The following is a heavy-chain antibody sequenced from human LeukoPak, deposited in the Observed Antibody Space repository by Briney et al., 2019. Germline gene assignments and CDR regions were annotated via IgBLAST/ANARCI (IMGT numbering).Heavy chain of an antibody. CDR3: AREGRVYPTRDS. V-gene: IGHV1-69*04. J-gene: IGHJ4*02. Sequence: GASVKVSCKASGGTFSSYAISWVRQAPGQGLEWMGRIIPILGIANHAQKFQGRVTITADKSTSTAYMELRSLRSDDTAVYYCAREGRVYPTRDSWGQGTLVTVSS. D-gene: IGHD5/OR15-5a*01. CDR2: IIPILGIA. CDR1: GGTFSSYA.